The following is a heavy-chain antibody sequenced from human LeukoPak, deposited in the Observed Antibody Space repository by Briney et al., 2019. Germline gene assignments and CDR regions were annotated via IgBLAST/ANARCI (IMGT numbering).Heavy chain of an antibody. CDR3: AKTQIPLTIFLFDY. J-gene: IGHJ4*02. Sequence: PEGSLRLSCAASGFTFSSYAMSWVRQAPGKGLEWVSAISGSGGSTYYADSVKGRFTISRDNSKNTLYLQMNSLRAEDTAVYYCAKTQIPLTIFLFDYWGQGTLVTVSS. D-gene: IGHD4/OR15-4a*01. V-gene: IGHV3-23*01. CDR1: GFTFSSYA. CDR2: ISGSGGST.